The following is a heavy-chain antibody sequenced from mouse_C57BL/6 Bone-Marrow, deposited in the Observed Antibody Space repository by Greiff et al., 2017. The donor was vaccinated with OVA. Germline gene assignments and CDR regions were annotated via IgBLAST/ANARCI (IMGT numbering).Heavy chain of an antibody. V-gene: IGHV5-2*01. CDR2: ITSDGGST. CDR3: ARPYDGYWDYAMDY. J-gene: IGHJ4*01. Sequence: EVKLMESGGGLVQPGESLKLSCESNEYEFPSHDMSWVRKTPEKRLELVAAITSDGGSTYYPDTMERRFIISRDNTKKTLYLQMSSLRSEDTALYDCARPYDGYWDYAMDYWGQGTSVTVSS. CDR1: EYEFPSHD. D-gene: IGHD2-3*01.